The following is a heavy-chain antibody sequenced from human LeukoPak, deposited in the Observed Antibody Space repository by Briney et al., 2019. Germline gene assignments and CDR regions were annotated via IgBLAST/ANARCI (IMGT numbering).Heavy chain of an antibody. CDR3: ARLEQWLAAEYFQH. CDR2: IYYSGST. V-gene: IGHV4-59*08. J-gene: IGHJ1*01. Sequence: SETLSLTCTVSGGSISSYYWSWIRQPPGKGLEWIGYIYYSGSTNYNPSLKSRVTISVDTSKNQFSLKLSSVTAADTAVYYCARLEQWLAAEYFQHWGQGTLVTVSS. D-gene: IGHD6-19*01. CDR1: GGSISSYY.